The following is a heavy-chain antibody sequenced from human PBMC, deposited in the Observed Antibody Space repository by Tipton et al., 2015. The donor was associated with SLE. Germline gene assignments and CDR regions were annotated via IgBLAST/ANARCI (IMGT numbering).Heavy chain of an antibody. D-gene: IGHD6-13*01. CDR2: IYYSGST. CDR1: GGSFSGYY. Sequence: LRLSCAVYGGSFSGYYWGWIRQPPGKGLEWIGSIYYSGSTYYNPSLKSRVTISVDTSKNQFSLKLSSVTAADTAVYYCARDSTSIAAAGGFDYWGQGTLVTVSS. J-gene: IGHJ4*02. V-gene: IGHV4-38-2*02. CDR3: ARDSTSIAAAGGFDY.